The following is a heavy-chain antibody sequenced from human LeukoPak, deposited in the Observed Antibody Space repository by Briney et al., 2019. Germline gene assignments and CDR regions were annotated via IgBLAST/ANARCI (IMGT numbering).Heavy chain of an antibody. CDR2: IHYTGTT. V-gene: IGHV4-59*11. Sequence: SETLSLTCIVSGGSINSHYWSWIRQPPGKGLEWIGDIHYTGTTKYNPSVKSRVTISIDTSKNQFSLELSSVTAADTAVYYCARDMGDYDYVWGSYRYPPNRFDPWGQGTLVTVSS. J-gene: IGHJ5*02. D-gene: IGHD3-16*02. CDR3: ARDMGDYDYVWGSYRYPPNRFDP. CDR1: GGSINSHY.